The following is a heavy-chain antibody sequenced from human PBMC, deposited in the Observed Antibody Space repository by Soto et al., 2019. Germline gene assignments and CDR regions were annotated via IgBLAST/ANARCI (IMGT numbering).Heavy chain of an antibody. V-gene: IGHV3-74*01. CDR1: GFIFTDFW. CDR2: IDTSGSST. Sequence: GGSLRLSCEASGFIFTDFWMHWVRQVPGKGLVWVSRIDTSGSSTSYADSVKGRFTISRDNAKNTVSLQMNSLRAEDTGVYYCAKDSWYFDLWSQGSLVTVSS. J-gene: IGHJ4*02. D-gene: IGHD6-13*01. CDR3: AKDSWYFDL.